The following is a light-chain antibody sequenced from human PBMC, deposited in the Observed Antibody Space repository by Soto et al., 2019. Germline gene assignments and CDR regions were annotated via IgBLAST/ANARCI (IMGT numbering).Light chain of an antibody. V-gene: IGKV3-20*01. CDR2: ETS. CDR3: QQYGNGNSPRYS. CDR1: QSVSSNY. Sequence: EIVLTQSPGTLSLSLGERATLSCRASQSVSSNYLAWYQQKPGQAPRLLVSETSSRATGIPDRFSGSGSRTDFTLSISRLEPEDFAVYSCQQYGNGNSPRYSFGQGTRLEIK. J-gene: IGKJ2*03.